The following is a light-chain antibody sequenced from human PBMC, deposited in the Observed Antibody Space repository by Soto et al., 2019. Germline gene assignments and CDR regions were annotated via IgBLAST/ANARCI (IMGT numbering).Light chain of an antibody. CDR3: LQDYNYPLT. CDR2: AAS. CDR1: QGIRND. V-gene: IGKV1-6*01. Sequence: AIQMTQSPSSLSASVADRVTITCRASQGIRNDLGWYQQKPGKAPKLLIYAASSLQSGVPSRFSGSGSGTDFTLTISRLQPDDFATYYCLQDYNYPLTFGGGTKVDIK. J-gene: IGKJ4*01.